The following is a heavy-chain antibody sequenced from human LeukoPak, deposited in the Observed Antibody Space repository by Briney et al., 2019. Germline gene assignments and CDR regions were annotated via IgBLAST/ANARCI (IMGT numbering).Heavy chain of an antibody. CDR2: VNREGTTT. D-gene: IGHD2-2*03. CDR1: GFTFNTYW. J-gene: IGHJ4*02. V-gene: IGHV3-74*03. CDR3: ARDSDWILLDY. Sequence: PGGSLRLSCAASGFTFNTYWMHWVRQAPGKGLVWVARVNREGTTTAYADSVKGRFIISRDNSKNTLYLQMNNLRAEDTAVYYCARDSDWILLDYWGQGTPVTVSS.